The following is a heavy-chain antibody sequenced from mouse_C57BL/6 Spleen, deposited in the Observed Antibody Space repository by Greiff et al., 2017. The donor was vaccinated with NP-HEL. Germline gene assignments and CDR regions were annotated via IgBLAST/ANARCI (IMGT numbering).Heavy chain of an antibody. CDR3: ARAHYYDYDGYFDY. D-gene: IGHD2-4*01. Sequence: EVKLVESGGGLVKPGGSLKLSCAASGFTFSSYAMSWVRQTPEKRLEWVATISDGGSYTYYPDNVKGRFTISRDNAKNNLYLQMSHLKSEDTAMYYCARAHYYDYDGYFDYWGQGTTLTVSS. CDR2: ISDGGSYT. V-gene: IGHV5-4*03. J-gene: IGHJ2*01. CDR1: GFTFSSYA.